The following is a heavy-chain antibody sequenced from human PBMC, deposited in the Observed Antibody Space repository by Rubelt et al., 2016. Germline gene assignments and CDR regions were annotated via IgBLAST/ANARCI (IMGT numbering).Heavy chain of an antibody. J-gene: IGHJ4*02. CDR3: ARRRGDKSDDY. CDR2: IYYSGSS. D-gene: IGHD2-15*01. Sequence: QLQLQESGPGLVKPSETLSLTCTVSGGSISSSSYYWGWIRQPPGKGLEWIGYIYYSGSSNYNPSLKSRVTISVATSKNRFSLKLNSVTAADTAVYYCARRRGDKSDDYWGQGILVTASS. V-gene: IGHV4-61*05. CDR1: GGSISSSSYY.